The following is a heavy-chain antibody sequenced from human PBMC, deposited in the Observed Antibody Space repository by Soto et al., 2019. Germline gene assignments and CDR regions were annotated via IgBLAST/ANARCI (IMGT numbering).Heavy chain of an antibody. CDR1: GFTFDDYA. CDR2: ISWNSGSI. V-gene: IGHV3-9*01. Sequence: EVQLVESGGGLVQPGRSLRLSCAASGFTFDDYAMHWVRQAPGKGLEWVSGISWNSGSIGYADSVKGRFTISRDNAKNSLYLQMNSLRAEDTALYYCAKDKYFADYYYYYMDVWGKGTTVTVSS. J-gene: IGHJ6*03. CDR3: AKDKYFADYYYYYMDV.